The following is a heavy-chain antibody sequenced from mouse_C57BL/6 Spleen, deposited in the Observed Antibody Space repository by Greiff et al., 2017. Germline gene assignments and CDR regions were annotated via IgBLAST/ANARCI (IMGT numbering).Heavy chain of an antibody. Sequence: QVQLKQPGAELVMPGASVKLSCKASGYTFTSYWMHWVKQRPGQGLEWIGEIDPSDSYTNYNQKFKGKSTLTVDKSSSTAYMQLSSRTTEDSAVYYCARREYITHYGMDYWCQGTAVTVSS. CDR3: ARREYITHYGMDY. D-gene: IGHD1-1*01. V-gene: IGHV1-69*01. J-gene: IGHJ4*01. CDR2: IDPSDSYT. CDR1: GYTFTSYW.